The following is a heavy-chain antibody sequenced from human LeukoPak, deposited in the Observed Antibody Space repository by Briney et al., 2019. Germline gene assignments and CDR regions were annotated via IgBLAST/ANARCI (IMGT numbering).Heavy chain of an antibody. CDR1: GVSISGSSYY. CDR2: IYYSGIT. Sequence: PSETLSLTCAVSGVSISGSSYYWGWIRQPPGKGLEWIGNIYYSGITYYNPSLKSRVTISVDTSKNQFSLKLSSVTAADTAVYYCARYYSGSGTYYYFDYWGQGTLVTVSS. J-gene: IGHJ4*02. CDR3: ARYYSGSGTYYYFDY. D-gene: IGHD3-10*01. V-gene: IGHV4-39*01.